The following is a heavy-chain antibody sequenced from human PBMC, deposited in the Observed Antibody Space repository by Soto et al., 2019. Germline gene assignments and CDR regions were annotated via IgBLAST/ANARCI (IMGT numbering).Heavy chain of an antibody. V-gene: IGHV3-30-3*01. CDR1: GFTFSSYA. J-gene: IGHJ4*02. CDR2: ISYDGSNK. Sequence: QVQLVESGGGVVQPGRSLRLSCAASGFTFSSYAMHWVRQAPGKGLEWVAVISYDGSNKYYADSVKGRFTISRDISKNTLYLHMNSLRAGDTAVYYCARAGGLLLDYWGQGTLVTVSS. CDR3: ARAGGLLLDY. D-gene: IGHD2-15*01.